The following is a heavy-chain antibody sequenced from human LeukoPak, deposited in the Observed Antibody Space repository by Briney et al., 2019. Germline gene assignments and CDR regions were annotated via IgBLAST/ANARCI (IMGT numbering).Heavy chain of an antibody. CDR2: ISGSGSST. Sequence: PGGSLRLSCAASGFTFSSYAMSWVRQAPGKGLEWVSAISGSGSSTHYADSVKGRFTISRDNSNNTLYLQMNTLRAEDTAVYYCARDRVSSSWSDHWGQGTLVTVSS. CDR3: ARDRVSSSWSDH. V-gene: IGHV3-23*01. D-gene: IGHD6-13*01. J-gene: IGHJ5*02. CDR1: GFTFSSYA.